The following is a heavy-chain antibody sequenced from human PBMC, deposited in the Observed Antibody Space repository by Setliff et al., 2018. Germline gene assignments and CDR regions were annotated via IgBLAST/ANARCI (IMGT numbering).Heavy chain of an antibody. CDR1: GDSISNYY. CDR2: IHGRGST. D-gene: IGHD3-10*01. CDR3: AKIKPGGGSFDI. J-gene: IGHJ3*02. Sequence: PSETLSLTCTVSGDSISNYYWSWIRQPPGKGLEWIGYIHGRGSTNYNPSLKSRVTISVDTSNNQFSLNLNSVSAADTAVYYCAKIKPGGGSFDIWGQGTMGTVSS. V-gene: IGHV4-59*08.